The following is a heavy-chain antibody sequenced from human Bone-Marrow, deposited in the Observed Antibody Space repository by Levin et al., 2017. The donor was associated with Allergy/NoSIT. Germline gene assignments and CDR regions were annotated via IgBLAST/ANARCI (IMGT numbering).Heavy chain of an antibody. CDR1: GYTFTSYD. D-gene: IGHD4-17*01. V-gene: IGHV1-8*01. CDR2: MNPNSGNT. Sequence: ASVKVSCKASGYTFTSYDINWVRQATGQGLEWMGWMNPNSGNTGYAQKFQGRVTMTRNTSISTAYMELSSLRSEDTAVYYCARSPVSVTTKGIYYYYGMDVWGQGTTVTVSS. CDR3: ARSPVSVTTKGIYYYYGMDV. J-gene: IGHJ6*02.